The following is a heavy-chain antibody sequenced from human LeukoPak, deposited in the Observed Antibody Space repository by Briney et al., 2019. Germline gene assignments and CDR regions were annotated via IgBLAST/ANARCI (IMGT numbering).Heavy chain of an antibody. CDR2: ISLDGATT. CDR1: GFTFSSYA. D-gene: IGHD1-7*01. CDR3: ARDLDGLELSNWFDP. J-gene: IGHJ5*02. Sequence: GGSLRLSCAASGFTFSSYAMSWVRQAPGKGLEWVSGISLDGATTYYAGSVEGRFTISRDNSKNTLYLQMNSLRSDDTAVYYCARDLDGLELSNWFDPWGQGTLVTVSS. V-gene: IGHV3-23*01.